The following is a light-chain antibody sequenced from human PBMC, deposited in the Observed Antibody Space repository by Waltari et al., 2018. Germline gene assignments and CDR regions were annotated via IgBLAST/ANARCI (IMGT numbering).Light chain of an antibody. Sequence: DIQVTQSPSSLAASVGDRVIITCRTSQSIGKYLNWYQQKPGKAPKLLIYAASSLHSGVSSRFSGSGSGTDFTLTISSLQPEDFASYYCQQSDTIPHSFGQGPSCRSN. CDR3: QQSDTIPHS. V-gene: IGKV1-39*01. J-gene: IGKJ2*01. CDR1: QSIGKY. CDR2: AAS.